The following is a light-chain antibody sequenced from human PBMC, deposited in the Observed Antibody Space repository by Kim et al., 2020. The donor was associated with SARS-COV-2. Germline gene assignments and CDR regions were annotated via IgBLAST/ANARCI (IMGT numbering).Light chain of an antibody. CDR1: QSVRSSY. V-gene: IGKV3-20*01. Sequence: SPGERANLSCRARQSVRSSYLAWYQQKPGQGPRLLIYGASSRATGIPDRFSGSGSGTDFTLIISRLEPEDFAVYYCQHYATSPRTFGQGTKVDIK. CDR3: QHYATSPRT. CDR2: GAS. J-gene: IGKJ1*01.